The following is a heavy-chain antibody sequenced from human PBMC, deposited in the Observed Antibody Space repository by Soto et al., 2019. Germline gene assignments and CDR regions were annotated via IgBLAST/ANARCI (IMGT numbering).Heavy chain of an antibody. J-gene: IGHJ6*02. D-gene: IGHD2-21*02. CDR3: ARAFSGGDYVSYYYGMDV. CDR2: ISYDGSNK. Sequence: QVQLVESGGGAVQPGRSLRLSCAASGFTFSSYAMHWVRQAPGKGLEWVAVISYDGSNKYYADSVKGRFTISRDNSKNTLYLQMNSLRAEDTAVYYCARAFSGGDYVSYYYGMDVWGQGTTVTVSS. CDR1: GFTFSSYA. V-gene: IGHV3-30-3*01.